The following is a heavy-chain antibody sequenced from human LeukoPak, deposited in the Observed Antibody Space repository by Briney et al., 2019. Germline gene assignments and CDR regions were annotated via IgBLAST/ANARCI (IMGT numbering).Heavy chain of an antibody. Sequence: ASVKVSCKVFGYSFTNYGISWVRQSPGQGLEGMGWISAYNGNTNYAQNLQGRVTMTRDTSTSTVYMELRRLRSDDTAVYYCARVPTMVRGVIYYFDYWCQGTLVTVSS. J-gene: IGHJ4*02. D-gene: IGHD3-10*01. CDR1: GYSFTNYG. CDR3: ARVPTMVRGVIYYFDY. V-gene: IGHV1-18*01. CDR2: ISAYNGNT.